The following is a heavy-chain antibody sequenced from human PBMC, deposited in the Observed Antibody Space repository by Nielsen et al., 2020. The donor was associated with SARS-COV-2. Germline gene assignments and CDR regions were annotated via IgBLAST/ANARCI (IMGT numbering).Heavy chain of an antibody. CDR1: GFTISSSF. CDR3: AREQRDYSDHIKWFDS. D-gene: IGHD3-22*01. CDR2: ISSTSSYI. Sequence: GESLKISCGASGFTISSSFMSWVRQAPGKGLEWVSSISSTSSYIYYADSVKGRFTISRDNAESSLYLQMNSLRAEDTAVYYCAREQRDYSDHIKWFDSWGQGTLVTVSS. J-gene: IGHJ5*01. V-gene: IGHV3-21*01.